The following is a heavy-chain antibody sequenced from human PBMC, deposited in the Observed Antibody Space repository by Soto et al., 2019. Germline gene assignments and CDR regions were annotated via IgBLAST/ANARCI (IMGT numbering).Heavy chain of an antibody. CDR1: GGTFSSYS. V-gene: IGHV1-18*01. Sequence: GASVKVSCKASGGTFSSYSISWVRQAPGQGLEWMGWISPYNGNTNYAQTLQGRVTMTTDTSTSTAYMELRSLRSDDTAVYYCARGYCSGGSCYPNYYYYMDVWGKGTTVTVSS. D-gene: IGHD2-15*01. J-gene: IGHJ6*03. CDR3: ARGYCSGGSCYPNYYYYMDV. CDR2: ISPYNGNT.